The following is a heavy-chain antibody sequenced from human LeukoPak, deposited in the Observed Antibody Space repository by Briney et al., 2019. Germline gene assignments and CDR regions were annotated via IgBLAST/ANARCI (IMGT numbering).Heavy chain of an antibody. D-gene: IGHD3-22*01. V-gene: IGHV3-33*01. Sequence: GGSLRLSCAASGFTFSSYGMHWVCQAPGKGLEWVAVIWYDGSNKYYADSVKGRFTISRDNSKNTLYLQMNSLRAEDTAVYYCARDRDSSGYLFDYWGQGTLVTVSS. CDR2: IWYDGSNK. CDR3: ARDRDSSGYLFDY. CDR1: GFTFSSYG. J-gene: IGHJ4*02.